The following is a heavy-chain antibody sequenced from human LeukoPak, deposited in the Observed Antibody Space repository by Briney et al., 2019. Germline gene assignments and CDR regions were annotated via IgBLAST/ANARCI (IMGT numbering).Heavy chain of an antibody. V-gene: IGHV3-23*01. J-gene: IGHJ4*02. D-gene: IGHD3-22*01. CDR2: MSDSGGRT. CDR1: GITLSKYG. CDR3: AKRGVVIRVILVGFHKEAYYFDS. Sequence: GGSLRLSCAVSGITLSKYGMSWVRQAPGKGLEWVAGMSDSGGRTNYADSVKGRFTISTDNPKNTLYLQMNSLRAEDTAVYFCAKRGVVIRVILVGFHKEAYYFDSWGQGALVTVSS.